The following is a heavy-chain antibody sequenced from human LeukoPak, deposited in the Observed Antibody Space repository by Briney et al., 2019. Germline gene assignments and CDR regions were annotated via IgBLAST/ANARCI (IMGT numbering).Heavy chain of an antibody. V-gene: IGHV4-34*01. CDR1: GGSFSGYY. Sequence: SETLSLTCAVYGGSFSGYYWSWIRQPPGKGLDWIGEINHSGSTNYNPSLKSRVTISVDTSKNQFSLKLSSVTAADTAVYYCARGRLAARFFDYWGQGTLVTVSS. CDR3: ARGRLAARFFDY. J-gene: IGHJ4*02. D-gene: IGHD6-6*01. CDR2: INHSGST.